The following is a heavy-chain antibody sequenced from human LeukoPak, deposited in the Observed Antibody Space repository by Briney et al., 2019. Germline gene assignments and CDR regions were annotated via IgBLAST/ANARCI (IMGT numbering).Heavy chain of an antibody. Sequence: PGGSLRLSCAASGFTFSDYGMHWVRQAPGKVLEWVAVIWNDGSCAYYADSVKGRFTISRDNSKNTLYLQMNSLRAEDTGVYYCVKPTRGSGGSFLFDYWGQGTLVAVSS. CDR1: GFTFSDYG. CDR2: IWNDGSCA. J-gene: IGHJ4*02. D-gene: IGHD2-15*01. V-gene: IGHV3-33*06. CDR3: VKPTRGSGGSFLFDY.